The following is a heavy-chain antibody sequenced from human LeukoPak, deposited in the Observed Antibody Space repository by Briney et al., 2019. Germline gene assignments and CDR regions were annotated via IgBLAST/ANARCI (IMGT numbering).Heavy chain of an antibody. J-gene: IGHJ4*02. CDR2: LYSAGNT. Sequence: PGGSLRLSCAASGFTVSSNYMNWVRQAPGKGLEWVSVLYSAGNTFYADSVKGRFTISRDNSKNTLYLQMNSLRLEDTAVYYCARAREYLAIDYWGQGTLVTVSS. CDR1: GFTVSSNY. CDR3: ARAREYLAIDY. V-gene: IGHV3-66*02. D-gene: IGHD2/OR15-2a*01.